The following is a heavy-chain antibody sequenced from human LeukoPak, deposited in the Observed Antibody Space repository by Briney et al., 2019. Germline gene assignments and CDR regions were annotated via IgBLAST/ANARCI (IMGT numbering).Heavy chain of an antibody. D-gene: IGHD6-19*01. Sequence: SQTLSPTCTVSGGSISSGSYYWSWIRQPAGKGLEWIGRIYTSGSTNYNPSLKSRVTISVDTSKNQFSLKLSSVTAADTAVYYCARLEPTSIAVAGLFDYWGRGTLVTVSS. J-gene: IGHJ4*02. CDR1: GGSISSGSYY. V-gene: IGHV4-61*02. CDR2: IYTSGST. CDR3: ARLEPTSIAVAGLFDY.